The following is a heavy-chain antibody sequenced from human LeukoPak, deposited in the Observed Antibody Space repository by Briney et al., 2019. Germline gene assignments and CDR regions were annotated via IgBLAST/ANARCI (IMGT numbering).Heavy chain of an antibody. CDR2: MNPNSGNT. D-gene: IGHD3-9*01. V-gene: IGHV1-8*01. J-gene: IGHJ6*02. CDR3: ASGPSGEYDILTGYYLGMDV. CDR1: GYTFTSYD. Sequence: ASVKVSCKASGYTFTSYDINWVRQATGQGLEWMGWMNPNSGNTGYAQKFQGRVTMTRNTSISTAYMELSSLRSEDTAAYYCASGPSGEYDILTGYYLGMDVWGQGTTVTVSS.